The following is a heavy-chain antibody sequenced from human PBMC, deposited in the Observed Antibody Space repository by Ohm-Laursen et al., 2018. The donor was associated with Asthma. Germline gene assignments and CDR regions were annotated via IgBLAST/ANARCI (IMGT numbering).Heavy chain of an antibody. D-gene: IGHD2/OR15-2a*01. V-gene: IGHV3-7*01. CDR3: AKDFYDSSPHPKNFGF. Sequence: GSLRLSCAASGFTFSSYWMSWVRQAPGKGLEWVANIKQDGSEKYYVDSVKGRFTISRDNAKNSLYLQMNSLRAEDTAVYYCAKDFYDSSPHPKNFGFWGQGTLVTVSS. CDR2: IKQDGSEK. J-gene: IGHJ4*02. CDR1: GFTFSSYW.